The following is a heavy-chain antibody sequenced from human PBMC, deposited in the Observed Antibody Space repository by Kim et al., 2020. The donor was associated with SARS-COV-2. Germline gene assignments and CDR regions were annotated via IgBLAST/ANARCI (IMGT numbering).Heavy chain of an antibody. CDR1: GYTFTSYG. J-gene: IGHJ4*02. V-gene: IGHV1-18*01. Sequence: ASVKVSCKASGYTFTSYGISWVRQAPGQGLEWMGWISAYNGNTNYAQKLQGRVTMTTDTSTSTAYMELRSLRSDDTAVYYCARDGGGVTYYDSSGPKLDYWGQGTLVTVSS. CDR2: ISAYNGNT. CDR3: ARDGGGVTYYDSSGPKLDY. D-gene: IGHD3-22*01.